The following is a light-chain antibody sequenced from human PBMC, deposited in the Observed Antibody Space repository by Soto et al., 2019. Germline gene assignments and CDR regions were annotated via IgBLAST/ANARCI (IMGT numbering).Light chain of an antibody. Sequence: AILLTQSPSSFSASTGDIVTITCRASQGISSYLAWYQHKPGNAPDLLLYAASTLQSGVPSRFSGSGSGTDFTLTISCLQSEDFAVYYCQQYHIWPPWTSGQGTKVDIK. J-gene: IGKJ1*01. CDR2: AAS. CDR3: QQYHIWPPWT. CDR1: QGISSY. V-gene: IGKV1-8*01.